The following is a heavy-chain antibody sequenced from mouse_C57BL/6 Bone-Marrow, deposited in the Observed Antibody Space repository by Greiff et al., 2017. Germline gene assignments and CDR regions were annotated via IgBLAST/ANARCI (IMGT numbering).Heavy chain of an antibody. CDR3: ARSYDYDFDY. J-gene: IGHJ2*01. Sequence: QVHVKQSGPELVKPGASVKLSCKASGYTFTSYDINWVKQRPGQGLEWIGWIYPRDGSTKYNEKFKGKATLTVDTSSSTAYMELHSLTSEDSAVYFCARSYDYDFDYWGQGTTLTVSS. V-gene: IGHV1-85*01. D-gene: IGHD2-4*01. CDR1: GYTFTSYD. CDR2: IYPRDGST.